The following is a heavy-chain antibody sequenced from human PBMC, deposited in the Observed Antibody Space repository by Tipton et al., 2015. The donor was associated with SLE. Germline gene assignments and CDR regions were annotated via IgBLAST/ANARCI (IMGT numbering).Heavy chain of an antibody. CDR3: ARGVVAATHWFDP. Sequence: TLSLTCAVYGRSFSGYYWSWIRQPPGKGLEWIGEINHSGSTNYNPSLKSRVTISVDTSKNQFSLKLSSVTAADTAVYYCARGVVAATHWFDPWGQGTLVTVSS. CDR2: INHSGST. CDR1: GRSFSGYY. V-gene: IGHV4-34*01. J-gene: IGHJ5*02. D-gene: IGHD2-15*01.